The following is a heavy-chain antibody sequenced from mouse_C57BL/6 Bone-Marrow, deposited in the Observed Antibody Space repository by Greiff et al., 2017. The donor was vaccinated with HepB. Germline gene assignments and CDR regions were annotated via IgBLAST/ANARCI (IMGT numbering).Heavy chain of an antibody. V-gene: IGHV3-6*01. CDR3: ARAPYYDSFAY. Sequence: EVKLMESGPGLVKPSQSLSLTCSVTGYSITSGYYWNWIRQFPGNKLEWMGYISYDGSNNYNPSLKNRISITRDTSKNQFFLKLNSVTTEDTATYYCARAPYYDSFAYWGQGTLVTVSA. J-gene: IGHJ3*01. CDR1: GYSITSGYY. CDR2: ISYDGSN. D-gene: IGHD2-4*01.